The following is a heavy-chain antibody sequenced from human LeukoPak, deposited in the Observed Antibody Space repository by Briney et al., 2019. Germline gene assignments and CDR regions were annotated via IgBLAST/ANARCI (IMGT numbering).Heavy chain of an antibody. V-gene: IGHV3-53*01. CDR2: IYSGGST. CDR1: GFTVSSNY. CDR3: ARAQYYYGSGSFDY. J-gene: IGHJ4*02. Sequence: GGSLRLSRAASGFTVSSNYMSWVRQAPGKGLEWVSVIYSGGSTYYADSVKGRFTISRDNSKNTLYLQMNSLRAEDTAMYYCARAQYYYGSGSFDYWGQGTLVTVSS. D-gene: IGHD3-10*01.